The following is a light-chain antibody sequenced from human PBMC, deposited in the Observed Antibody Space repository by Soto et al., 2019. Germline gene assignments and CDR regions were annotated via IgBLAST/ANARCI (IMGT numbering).Light chain of an antibody. CDR3: QEAYSFPVT. V-gene: IGKV1D-12*01. CDR2: TAS. Sequence: DIQMTQSPSSVSASVGDRVTITCRASQDISKWIAWYQQKPGRAPKLLIHTASTIQREVPSRFSVSGSGTDLTITISSLQPEDFETYYCQEAYSFPVTFGLGTRLEIK. CDR1: QDISKW. J-gene: IGKJ5*01.